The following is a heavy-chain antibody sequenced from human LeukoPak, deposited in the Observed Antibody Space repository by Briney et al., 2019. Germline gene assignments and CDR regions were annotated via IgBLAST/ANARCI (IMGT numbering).Heavy chain of an antibody. J-gene: IGHJ4*02. CDR2: ISSSSSYI. CDR3: ARADSNIAARRIGFDY. CDR1: GFTFSSYS. Sequence: GGSLRLSCAASGFTFSSYSMNWVRQAPGKGLEWVSSISSSSSYIYCADSVKGRFTISRDNAKNSLYLEMNSLRAEDTAVYYCARADSNIAARRIGFDYWGQGTLVTVSS. V-gene: IGHV3-21*06. D-gene: IGHD6-6*01.